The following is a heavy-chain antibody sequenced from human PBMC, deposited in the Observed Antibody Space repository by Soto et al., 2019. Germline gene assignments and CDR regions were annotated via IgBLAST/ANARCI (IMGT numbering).Heavy chain of an antibody. CDR2: IYYSGST. J-gene: IGHJ6*04. Sequence: SETICVTRSVAEGKIGGSGGYWGRKSKPPGKGLEWIGSIYYSGSTYYNPSLKSRVTISVDTSKNQFSLKLSSVTAADTAVYYCAREPKDRRGVWGKGTTVTVSS. CDR1: EGKIGGSGGY. CDR3: AREPKDRRGV. V-gene: IGHV4-39*02.